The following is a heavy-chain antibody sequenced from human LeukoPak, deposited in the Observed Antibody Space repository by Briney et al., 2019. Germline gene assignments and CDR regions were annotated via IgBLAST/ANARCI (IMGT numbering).Heavy chain of an antibody. CDR3: ARDRSPEGYYDSSHWDYYHGMDV. CDR1: GGSISNYY. J-gene: IGHJ6*02. Sequence: SETLSLTCTVSGGSISNYYWSWIRQPPGKGLEWLGYIYYSGSTNYNPSLKSRVTISVDTSKNQFSLNLSSVTAADTAMYYCARDRSPEGYYDSSHWDYYHGMDVWGQGTTVTVSS. D-gene: IGHD3-22*01. CDR2: IYYSGST. V-gene: IGHV4-59*01.